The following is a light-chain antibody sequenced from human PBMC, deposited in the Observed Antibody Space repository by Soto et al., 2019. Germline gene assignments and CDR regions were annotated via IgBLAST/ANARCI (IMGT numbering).Light chain of an antibody. CDR2: AAS. J-gene: IGKJ1*01. V-gene: IGKV3-20*01. Sequence: ETVLTQSPGNLSLSPGERATLSCRASQSVRSTYLAWYQQKPGQAPRLLVYAASTRATGIPDRFSGSGSGTEFTLTISRLEPEDFAVYFCQVYGTSPKTFGQGTKGDIK. CDR3: QVYGTSPKT. CDR1: QSVRSTY.